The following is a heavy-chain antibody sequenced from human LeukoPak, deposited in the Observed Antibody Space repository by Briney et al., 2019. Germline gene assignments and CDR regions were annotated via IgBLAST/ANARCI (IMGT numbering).Heavy chain of an antibody. D-gene: IGHD3-16*01. CDR3: AKEMGPVMGDYFDY. V-gene: IGHV3-23*01. CDR2: ISATGVST. CDR1: GFTFTNYA. J-gene: IGHJ4*02. Sequence: GGSLRLSCAASGFTFTNYALSWVRQAPGRGLEWISTISATGVSTYSADSVRGRFTISRDNSKNTLFLQLNSLRADDTAVYYCAKEMGPVMGDYFDYWGQGMLVTVSS.